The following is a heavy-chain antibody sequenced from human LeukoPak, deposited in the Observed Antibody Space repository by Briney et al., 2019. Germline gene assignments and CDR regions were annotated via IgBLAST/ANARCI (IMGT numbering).Heavy chain of an antibody. V-gene: IGHV4-59*01. Sequence: SETLSLTCTVSGGSISSYYWSWIRQPPGKGLEWIGYIYYSRSTNYNPSLKSRVTISVDTSKSQFSLKLSSVTAADTAVYYCARGGNCSGGSCYSDRGWFDPWGQGTLVTVSS. CDR2: IYYSRST. D-gene: IGHD2-15*01. J-gene: IGHJ5*02. CDR3: ARGGNCSGGSCYSDRGWFDP. CDR1: GGSISSYY.